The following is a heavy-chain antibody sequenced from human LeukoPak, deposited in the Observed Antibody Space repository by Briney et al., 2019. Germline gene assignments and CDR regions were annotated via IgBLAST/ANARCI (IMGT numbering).Heavy chain of an antibody. J-gene: IGHJ4*02. V-gene: IGHV3-64*01. CDR1: GFTFSSYA. CDR3: ARSRAYRGYDALDY. CDR2: ISSNGGST. D-gene: IGHD5-12*01. Sequence: GSLRLSCAASGFTFSSYAMHWVRQAPGKGLEYVSAISSNGGSTYYANSVKGRFTISRDNSKNTLYLQMGSLRAEDTAVYYCARSRAYRGYDALDYWGQGTLVTVSS.